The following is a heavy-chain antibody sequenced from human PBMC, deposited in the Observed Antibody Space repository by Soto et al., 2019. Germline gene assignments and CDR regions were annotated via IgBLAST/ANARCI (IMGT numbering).Heavy chain of an antibody. D-gene: IGHD7-27*01. CDR2: ISSSSSVI. Sequence: EVQLVEFGGGLVQPGGSLRLSCATSGFILSDCAMNWVRQAPGKGLEWVSDISSSSSVIDYADSVKGRFTVYRDNARNSLYLHMNSLRDEDTAVYYCARDLSWGSNWYYYMDVWGKRTTVTVSS. CDR1: GFILSDCA. V-gene: IGHV3-48*02. J-gene: IGHJ6*03. CDR3: ARDLSWGSNWYYYMDV.